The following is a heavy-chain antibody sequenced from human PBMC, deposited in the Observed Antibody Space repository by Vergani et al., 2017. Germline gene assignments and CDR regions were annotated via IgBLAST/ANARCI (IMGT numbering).Heavy chain of an antibody. CDR3: ASGYSSSWYYYYGMDV. Sequence: QVQLQESGPGLVKPSQTLSLTCTVSGGSISSGSYYWSWIRQHPGKGLEWIGYIYYSGSTYYNPSLKSRVTISVDTSKNQFSLKLSSVTAADTAVYYCASGYSSSWYYYYGMDVWGQGTTVTVSS. CDR1: GGSISSGSYY. CDR2: IYYSGST. J-gene: IGHJ6*02. D-gene: IGHD6-13*01. V-gene: IGHV4-31*03.